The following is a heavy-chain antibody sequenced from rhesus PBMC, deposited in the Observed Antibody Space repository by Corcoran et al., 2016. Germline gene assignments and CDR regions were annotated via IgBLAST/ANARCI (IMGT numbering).Heavy chain of an antibody. Sequence: QLQLQESGPGLVKPSETLSVTCAVSGGSISSSYWSWIRQAPGKGLVWIGYIYGSGSNTNYNPSLQRRVTLSVDTSQNQLSLRLGSVTAADTAVYFCTSDPRGSGWFDYWGQGVLVTVSS. V-gene: IGHV4-169*02. CDR3: TSDPRGSGWFDY. CDR2: IYGSGSNT. D-gene: IGHD6-31*01. J-gene: IGHJ4*01. CDR1: GGSISSSY.